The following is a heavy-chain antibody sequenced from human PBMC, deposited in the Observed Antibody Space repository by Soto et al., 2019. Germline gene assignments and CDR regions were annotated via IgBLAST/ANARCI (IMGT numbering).Heavy chain of an antibody. CDR3: AKWYSSSWYPPVEYYYYYYGMDV. V-gene: IGHV3-23*01. CDR1: GFTFSSYA. D-gene: IGHD6-13*01. CDR2: ISGSGGST. J-gene: IGHJ6*02. Sequence: GGSLRLSCAASGFTFSSYAMSWVRQAPGKGLEWVSAISGSGGSTYYADSVKGRFTISRDNSKNTLYLQMNRLRAEDTAVYYCAKWYSSSWYPPVEYYYYYYGMDVWGQGTTVTVSS.